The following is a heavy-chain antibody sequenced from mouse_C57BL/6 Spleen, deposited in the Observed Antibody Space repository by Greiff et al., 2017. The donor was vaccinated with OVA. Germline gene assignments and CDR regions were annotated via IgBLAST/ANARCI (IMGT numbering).Heavy chain of an antibody. D-gene: IGHD3-3*01. CDR1: GYAFSSYW. V-gene: IGHV1-80*01. J-gene: IGHJ3*01. CDR3: ARAGPFAY. Sequence: QVQLKESGAELVKPGASVKISCKASGYAFSSYWMNWVKQRPGKGLEWIGQIYPGDGATNYNGKFKGKATLTADKSSSTAYMQLSSLTSEYSAVYFCARAGPFAYWGQGTLVTVSA. CDR2: IYPGDGAT.